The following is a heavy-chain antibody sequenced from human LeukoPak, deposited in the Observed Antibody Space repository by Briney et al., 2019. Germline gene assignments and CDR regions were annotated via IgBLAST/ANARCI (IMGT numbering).Heavy chain of an antibody. CDR3: ARYQQLVHDAFDI. J-gene: IGHJ3*02. V-gene: IGHV3-11*01. D-gene: IGHD6-13*01. CDR1: GFTFSDYY. Sequence: GGSLRLSCTASGFTFSDYYMSWIRQAPGKGLEWVSYITPSGTTKHADSVKGRFTISRDNAKKSFYLQMNNLRAEDTAVYSCARYQQLVHDAFDIWGRGTMVTVSS. CDR2: ITPSGTT.